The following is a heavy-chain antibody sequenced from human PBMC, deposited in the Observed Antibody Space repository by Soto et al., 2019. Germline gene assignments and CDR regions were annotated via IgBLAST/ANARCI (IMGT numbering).Heavy chain of an antibody. CDR3: ARPSGLAGTTIFAVVFDY. CDR2: ISGSGDST. Sequence: GRSFPLCCEASVFTFRSYALSLVRQSPGEGLGWVSGISGSGDSTYYAASVKGRFTISGDKSKNPLYLQMNSLRAGDTAVYYCARPSGLAGTTIFAVVFDYWGQGTLVTVSS. J-gene: IGHJ4*02. D-gene: IGHD3-3*02. CDR1: VFTFRSYA. V-gene: IGHV3-23*01.